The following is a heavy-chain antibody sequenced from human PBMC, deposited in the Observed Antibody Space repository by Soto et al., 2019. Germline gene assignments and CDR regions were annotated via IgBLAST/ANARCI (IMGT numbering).Heavy chain of an antibody. J-gene: IGHJ4*02. CDR1: GFSLSTGVG. CDR2: MYWDSDK. Sequence: SGPTLVNPTQTLTLTCTFSGFSLSTGVGVGWIRQPPGKALEWLALMYWDSDKRYSPSLKSRLTITKDPAKNQVVLTMTNMDPVDTATYYCARQYYYDSSGCHRPFDNWGQGTLVTVSS. D-gene: IGHD3-22*01. CDR3: ARQYYYDSSGCHRPFDN. V-gene: IGHV2-5*02.